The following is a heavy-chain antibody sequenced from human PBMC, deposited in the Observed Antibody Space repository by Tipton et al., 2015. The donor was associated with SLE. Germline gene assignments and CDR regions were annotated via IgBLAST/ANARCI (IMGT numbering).Heavy chain of an antibody. CDR3: ARLSAYYRVFDL. Sequence: TLSLTCTVSGGSITNYYWTWIRQPPGKGLEWIGYIYYSGRTGYNPSLRSRVTMSVDTSKNQFSLRVTSVTAADSAVYYCARLSAYYRVFDLWGQGTQVTVSS. CDR1: GGSITNYY. D-gene: IGHD3-3*01. V-gene: IGHV4-59*08. J-gene: IGHJ4*02. CDR2: IYYSGRT.